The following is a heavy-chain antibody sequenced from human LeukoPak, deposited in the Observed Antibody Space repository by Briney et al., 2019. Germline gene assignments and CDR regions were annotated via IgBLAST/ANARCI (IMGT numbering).Heavy chain of an antibody. V-gene: IGHV4-39*01. CDR1: GGSISSSSYY. CDR2: IYYSGST. Sequence: SETLSLTCTVSGGSISSSSYYWGWIRQPPGKGLEWIGSIYYSGSTYYNPSLKSRVTISVDTSKNQFSLKLSSVTAADTAVYYCARWGRYYYDSSGYFYYFDYWGQGTLVTVSS. D-gene: IGHD3-22*01. J-gene: IGHJ4*02. CDR3: ARWGRYYYDSSGYFYYFDY.